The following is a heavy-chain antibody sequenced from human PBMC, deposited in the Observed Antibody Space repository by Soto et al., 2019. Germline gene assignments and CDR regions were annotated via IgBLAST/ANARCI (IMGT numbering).Heavy chain of an antibody. J-gene: IGHJ4*02. CDR1: GYTFTSYD. CDR2: MNPNSGNT. D-gene: IGHD3-3*01. V-gene: IGHV1-8*01. Sequence: ASVKVSCKASGYTFTSYDINWVRQATGQGLEWMGWMNPNSGNTGYAQKFQGRVTMTRNTSISTAYMELSSLRSEDTAVYYCARLIFIICIPICEVVILSYYFGFWGQGTLV. CDR3: ARLIFIICIPICEVVILSYYFGF.